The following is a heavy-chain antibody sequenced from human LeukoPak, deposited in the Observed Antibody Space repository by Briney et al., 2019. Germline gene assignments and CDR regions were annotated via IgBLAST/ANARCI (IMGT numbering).Heavy chain of an antibody. CDR3: TRSDGDYVYDY. CDR1: GSTFSGSS. J-gene: IGHJ4*02. D-gene: IGHD4-17*01. CDR2: IRSKANSNGT. Sequence: GGSLKLACAASGSTFSGSSLHWVRQASGKGLEWVGRIRSKANSNGTAYGESVKGRFTVSRDDSKNTAYLQMNSLKTEDTAMYYCTRSDGDYVYDYWGQGTLVTVSS. V-gene: IGHV3-73*01.